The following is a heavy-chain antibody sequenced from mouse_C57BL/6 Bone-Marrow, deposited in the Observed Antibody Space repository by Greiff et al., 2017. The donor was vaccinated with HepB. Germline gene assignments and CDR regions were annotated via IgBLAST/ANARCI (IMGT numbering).Heavy chain of an antibody. CDR3: AIYYDYDAWFAY. CDR1: GYTFTDYY. Sequence: EVQLQQSGPELVKPGASVKISCKASGYTFTDYYMNWVKQSHGKSLEWIGDINPNNGGTSYNQKFKGKATLTVDKSSSTAYMELRSLTSEDSAVDYCAIYYDYDAWFAYWGQGTLVTVSA. D-gene: IGHD2-4*01. CDR2: INPNNGGT. V-gene: IGHV1-26*01. J-gene: IGHJ3*01.